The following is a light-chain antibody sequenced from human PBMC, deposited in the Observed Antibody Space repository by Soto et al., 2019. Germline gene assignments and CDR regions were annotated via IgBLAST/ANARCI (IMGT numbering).Light chain of an antibody. CDR1: SSNIGEGYD. CDR2: GNN. Sequence: QSALTQPPSVSGAPGQRVTISCTGSSSNIGEGYDVHWYQQLPGTAPKLLIYGNNNRPSGVPDRFSGSKSDTSASLAISGLQAEDEADYSCQSYDSSLSGFVFGTWTKVTVL. V-gene: IGLV1-40*01. CDR3: QSYDSSLSGFV. J-gene: IGLJ1*01.